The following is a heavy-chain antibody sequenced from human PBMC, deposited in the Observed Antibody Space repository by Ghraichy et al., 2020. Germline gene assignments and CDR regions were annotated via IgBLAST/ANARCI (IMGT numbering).Heavy chain of an antibody. CDR1: GFTFSSHA. CDR2: ISSGGGST. D-gene: IGHD5-12*01. V-gene: IGHV3-23*01. CDR3: AKDREHSGDYYGTWDN. Sequence: GGSLRLSCAASGFTFSSHAMSWVRQAPGKGLEWVSVISSGGGSTYYEDSVKGRFTISRDNSKSTVSLQMNSLRVEDTAIYYCAKDREHSGDYYGTWDNWGRGTLVTVSS. J-gene: IGHJ4*02.